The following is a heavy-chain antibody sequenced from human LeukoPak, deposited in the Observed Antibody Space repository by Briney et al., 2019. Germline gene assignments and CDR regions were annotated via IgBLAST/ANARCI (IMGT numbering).Heavy chain of an antibody. Sequence: PGGSLRLSCAASVFTFSNYNMNWVRQAPGKGLEWVSVISSGGSTYYADSVKGRFTISRDSSKNTLYLQMNSLRAEDTAVYYCSRDRMATKSFDYWGQGTLVTVSS. CDR2: ISSGGST. J-gene: IGHJ4*02. CDR1: VFTFSNYN. V-gene: IGHV3-66*02. CDR3: SRDRMATKSFDY. D-gene: IGHD5-24*01.